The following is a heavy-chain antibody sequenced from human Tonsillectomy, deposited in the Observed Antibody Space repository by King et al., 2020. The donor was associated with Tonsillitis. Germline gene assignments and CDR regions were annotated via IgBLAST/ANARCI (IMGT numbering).Heavy chain of an antibody. CDR3: ARDPGVAAAAAEEDYYYGMDV. V-gene: IGHV3-33*08. D-gene: IGHD6-13*01. J-gene: IGHJ6*02. Sequence: VQLVESGGGVVQPGRSLRLSCAASGFAFSYYGMNWVRQAPGKGLERVAVIWYDGINRYYADSVRGRFPLSRENSKSTLYLQMNSLRAEDTAVYYCARDPGVAAAAAEEDYYYGMDVWGQGTTVTVSS. CDR1: GFAFSYYG. CDR2: IWYDGINR.